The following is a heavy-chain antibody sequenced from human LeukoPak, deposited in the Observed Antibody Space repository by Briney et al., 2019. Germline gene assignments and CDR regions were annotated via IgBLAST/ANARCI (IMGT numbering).Heavy chain of an antibody. V-gene: IGHV3-21*01. Sequence: PGGSLRLSCAASGFTFSSYSMNWVRQAPGKGLEWVSSISSSSNYIYYADSVKGRFTISRDNAKNSVYLQMNSLRAEDTAVYYYAREFTTAATVDYWGQGTLVTVSS. CDR1: GFTFSSYS. D-gene: IGHD2-2*01. CDR3: AREFTTAATVDY. J-gene: IGHJ4*02. CDR2: ISSSSNYI.